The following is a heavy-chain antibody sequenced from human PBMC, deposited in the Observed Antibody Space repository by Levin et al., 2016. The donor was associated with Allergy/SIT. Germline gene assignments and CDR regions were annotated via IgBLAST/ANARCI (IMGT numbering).Heavy chain of an antibody. J-gene: IGHJ3*02. CDR2: IYYSGST. Sequence: SETLSLTCTVSGGSVSSGNYYWSWIRQPPGKGLEWIGYIYYSGSTNYNPSLKSRVIISVDTSETQFSLKLSSVTAADTAVYYCARDGYAFDIWGQGTMVTVSS. CDR1: GGSVSSGNYY. V-gene: IGHV4-61*01. CDR3: ARDGYAFDI.